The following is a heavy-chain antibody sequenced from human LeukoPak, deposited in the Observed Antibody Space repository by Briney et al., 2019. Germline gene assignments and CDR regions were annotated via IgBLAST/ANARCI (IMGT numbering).Heavy chain of an antibody. CDR1: GLTFSTYA. CDR2: ITGSGGDT. Sequence: PGGSLRLSCAASGLTFSTYAMSWVRQAPGKGLEWVSAITGSGGDTYYTDSVKGRFSISRDNSKKTVYLRMNSLRAEDTAVYYCAKDRNSSPFYYYFYMDVWGKGTTVTVSS. CDR3: AKDRNSSPFYYYFYMDV. D-gene: IGHD6-6*01. V-gene: IGHV3-23*01. J-gene: IGHJ6*03.